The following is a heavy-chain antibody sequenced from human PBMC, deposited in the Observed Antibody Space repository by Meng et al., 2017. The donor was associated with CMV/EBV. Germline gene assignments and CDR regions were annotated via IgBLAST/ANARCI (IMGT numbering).Heavy chain of an antibody. J-gene: IGHJ4*02. Sequence: ASVKVSCKASGYTFTGYYMHWVRQAPGQGLEWMGWINPNSGGTNYAQKFQGRVTMTRDTSISTAYIELSRLRSDDTAVYYCARDRHAQKLRYGSSTSCPPGYWGQGTLVTVSS. CDR1: GYTFTGYY. CDR2: INPNSGGT. V-gene: IGHV1-2*02. CDR3: ARDRHAQKLRYGSSTSCPPGY. D-gene: IGHD2-2*01.